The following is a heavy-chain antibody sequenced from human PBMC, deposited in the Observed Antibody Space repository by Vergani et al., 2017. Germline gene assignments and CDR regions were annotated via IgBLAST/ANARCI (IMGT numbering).Heavy chain of an antibody. D-gene: IGHD2/OR15-2a*01. CDR2: IWYDGSDK. CDR1: GFTFSSYG. J-gene: IGHJ4*02. CDR3: AKDFYNGLGPDY. Sequence: QVQLVESGGGVVQPGRSLRLSCAASGFTFSSYGMHWVRQAPGKGLEWVAVIWYDGSDKYYADSVKGRFTISRDNSKNTLYLQMNSLRAEDTAVYYCAKDFYNGLGPDYWGQGTLVTVSS. V-gene: IGHV3-33*06.